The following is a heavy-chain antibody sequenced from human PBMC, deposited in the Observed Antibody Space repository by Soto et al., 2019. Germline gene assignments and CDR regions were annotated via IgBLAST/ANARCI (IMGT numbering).Heavy chain of an antibody. J-gene: IGHJ4*02. Sequence: SVKASSKACGGTFRCYTRSWVRQAHGQGLEWMGRIIPILGIANYAQKFQGTVTITADKSTSTAYMELSSLRSEDTAVYYCASLNSSGCYFDYWGQGTLVTVSS. CDR1: GGTFRCYT. CDR3: ASLNSSGCYFDY. V-gene: IGHV1-69*02. D-gene: IGHD6-19*01. CDR2: IIPILGIA.